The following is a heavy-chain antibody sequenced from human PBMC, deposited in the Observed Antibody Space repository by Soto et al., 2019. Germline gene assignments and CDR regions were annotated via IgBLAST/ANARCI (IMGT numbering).Heavy chain of an antibody. Sequence: EVQLLQSGGGLVQPGGSLRLSCAASGFTFSSYGMTWVRQAPGKGLEWVSAVSGSGGSTYYADSVKGRFTISRDNSKNTLYLQMNSLRTEDTAIYYCAKRISSSSPNDYWGQEPWSPSPQ. V-gene: IGHV3-23*01. CDR2: VSGSGGST. D-gene: IGHD6-6*01. J-gene: IGHJ4*01. CDR3: AKRISSSSPNDY. CDR1: GFTFSSYG.